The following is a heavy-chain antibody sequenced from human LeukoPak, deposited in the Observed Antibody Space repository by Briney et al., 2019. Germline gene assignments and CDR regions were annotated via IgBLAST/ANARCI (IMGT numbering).Heavy chain of an antibody. J-gene: IGHJ5*02. Sequence: GGSLRLSCAASGFTFSDYYMTWIRQAPGKGLEWVSYISSSSNNIHYANSVRGRFTITRDNAKNSVYLQMNSLRAEDTAIYYCARAAGWFDPWGQGTLVTVSS. V-gene: IGHV3-11*01. CDR1: GFTFSDYY. CDR3: ARAAGWFDP. CDR2: ISSSSNNI.